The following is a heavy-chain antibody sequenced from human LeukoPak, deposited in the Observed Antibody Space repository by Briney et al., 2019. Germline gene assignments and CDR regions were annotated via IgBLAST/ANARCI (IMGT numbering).Heavy chain of an antibody. Sequence: SVKVSCKASRFTFSSPTVQGVRQARGQRLAWIGWIVVGSGYTNYAQKFQERVTITGDMSTSTVYMELSSLRSDDTAVYFCAVVRGLTDPLDFWGQGTLVTVSS. J-gene: IGHJ4*02. CDR1: RFTFSSPT. CDR2: IVVGSGYT. D-gene: IGHD3-10*01. V-gene: IGHV1-58*01. CDR3: AVVRGLTDPLDF.